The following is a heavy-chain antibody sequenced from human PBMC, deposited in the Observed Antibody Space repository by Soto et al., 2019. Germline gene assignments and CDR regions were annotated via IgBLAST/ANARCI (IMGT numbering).Heavy chain of an antibody. D-gene: IGHD6-25*01. Sequence: SETLSLTCTVSSGSISTYYWSWIRRPPGKGLEWIGCIDNSGNTDYNPSLKSRVTISVDTSKNQFSLKVNSMTAADTAVYYCARGRISAAANWFDPWGQGTLVTVSS. CDR1: SGSISTYY. CDR3: ARGRISAAANWFDP. J-gene: IGHJ5*02. V-gene: IGHV4-59*01. CDR2: IDNSGNT.